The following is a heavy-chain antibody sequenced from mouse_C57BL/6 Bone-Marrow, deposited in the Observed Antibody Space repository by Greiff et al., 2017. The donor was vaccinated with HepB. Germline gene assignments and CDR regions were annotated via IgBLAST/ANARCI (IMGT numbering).Heavy chain of an antibody. J-gene: IGHJ2*01. CDR1: GFTFSSYT. V-gene: IGHV5-9*01. CDR2: ISGGGGNT. CDR3: ARQRGYYFDY. Sequence: EVKVVESGGGLVKPGGSLKLSCAASGFTFSSYTMSWVRQTPEKRLEWVATISGGGGNTYYPDSVKGRFTISRDNAKNTLYLQMSSLRSEDTALYYCARQRGYYFDYWGQGTTLTVSS.